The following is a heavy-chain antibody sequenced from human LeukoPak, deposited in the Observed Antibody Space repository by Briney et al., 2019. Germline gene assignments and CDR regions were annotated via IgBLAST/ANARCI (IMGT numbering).Heavy chain of an antibody. D-gene: IGHD6-13*01. CDR3: AREDSGIAAAGTSLDY. Sequence: GGSLRLSCAASGFTFSDYYMSWIRQAPGKGLEWVSYISSSGSTIYYADSVKGRSTISRDNAKNSLYLQMNSLRAEDTAVYYCAREDSGIAAAGTSLDYWGQGTLVTVSS. CDR1: GFTFSDYY. CDR2: ISSSGSTI. V-gene: IGHV3-11*01. J-gene: IGHJ4*02.